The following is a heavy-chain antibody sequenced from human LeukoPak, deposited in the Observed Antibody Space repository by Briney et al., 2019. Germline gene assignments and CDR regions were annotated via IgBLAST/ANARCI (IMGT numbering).Heavy chain of an antibody. J-gene: IGHJ4*02. V-gene: IGHV1-69*13. D-gene: IGHD4-17*01. Sequence: SVKVSCKASGGTFSSYAISWVRQAPGQGLEWIGSIIPKFATANYAHNFQGSVSIGAEESTTTAYMELSSLTFDDTAVYYCASRDADYEYYFDYWGQGAVVTVSS. CDR3: ASRDADYEYYFDY. CDR2: IIPKFATA. CDR1: GGTFSSYA.